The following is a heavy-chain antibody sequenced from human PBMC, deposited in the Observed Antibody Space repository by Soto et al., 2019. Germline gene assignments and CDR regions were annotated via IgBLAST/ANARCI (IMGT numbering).Heavy chain of an antibody. D-gene: IGHD3-22*01. J-gene: IGHJ4*02. CDR3: AKDEVGFYYDSSGYYYAPEY. V-gene: IGHV3-23*01. CDR2: ISGSGGST. CDR1: EFTFRDYG. Sequence: VFQRVSSAALEFTFRDYGMSWVRQATGKGLEWVSAISGSGGSTYYADSVKGRFTISRDNSKNTLYLQMNSLRAEDTAVYYCAKDEVGFYYDSSGYYYAPEYWGQGTLVTVSS.